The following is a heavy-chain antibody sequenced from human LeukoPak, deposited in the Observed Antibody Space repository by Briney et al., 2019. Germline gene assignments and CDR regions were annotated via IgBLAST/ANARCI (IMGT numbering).Heavy chain of an antibody. CDR3: ARVQYLNYFDY. Sequence: GGSLRLSCAASGFTFSSYWMSWVRQAPGKGLEWVANIKQDGSEKKYVDSVKGRFTISRDNAKNSLYLQMNSLRAEDTAVYYCARVQYLNYFDYWGQGTLVPVSS. V-gene: IGHV3-7*01. CDR2: IKQDGSEK. J-gene: IGHJ4*02. D-gene: IGHD4-11*01. CDR1: GFTFSSYW.